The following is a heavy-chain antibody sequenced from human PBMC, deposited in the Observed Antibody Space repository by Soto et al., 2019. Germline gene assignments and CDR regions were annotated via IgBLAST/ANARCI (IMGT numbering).Heavy chain of an antibody. CDR3: AKGGIHEWFLFDS. CDR1: GFTFSSYA. D-gene: IGHD3-10*01. Sequence: GGSLRLSCAASGFTFSSYAMSWVRQAPGKGLEWVSTITRSGTTPYADSVRGRFTISRDNSKNTLYLQMGSLRAEDTAVFYCAKGGIHEWFLFDSWGQGSLVTVSS. V-gene: IGHV3-23*01. J-gene: IGHJ4*02. CDR2: ITRSGTT.